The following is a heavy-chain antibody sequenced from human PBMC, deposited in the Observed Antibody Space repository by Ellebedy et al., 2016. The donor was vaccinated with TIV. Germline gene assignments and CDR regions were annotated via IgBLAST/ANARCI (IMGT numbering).Heavy chain of an antibody. J-gene: IGHJ3*02. CDR2: ITPSSGGT. V-gene: IGHV1-2*02. CDR1: GYTFTGYH. Sequence: ASVKVSXXASGYTFTGYHIHWVRQAPGQGLEGMGWITPSSGGTNYAQKFQGRVTMTRDTSISTAYMELNRLRFDDTAVYFCAGGVQFFSYAFDIWGQGTLVTVSS. D-gene: IGHD3-3*01. CDR3: AGGVQFFSYAFDI.